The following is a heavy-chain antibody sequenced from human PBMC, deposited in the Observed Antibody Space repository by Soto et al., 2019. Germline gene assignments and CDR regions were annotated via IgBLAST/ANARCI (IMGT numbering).Heavy chain of an antibody. J-gene: IGHJ4*02. V-gene: IGHV3-30-3*01. CDR2: ISYDGSNK. CDR1: GFTFSSYA. CDR3: ARISYLDY. Sequence: GGSLSLSCAASGFTFSSYAMHWVRQAPGKGLEWVAVISYDGSNKYYADSVRGRFTISRDNSKNTLYLQMNSLRAEDTAVYYCARISYLDYWGQGTLVTVSS.